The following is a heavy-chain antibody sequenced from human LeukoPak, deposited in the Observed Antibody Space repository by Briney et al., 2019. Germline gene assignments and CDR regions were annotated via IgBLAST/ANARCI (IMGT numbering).Heavy chain of an antibody. D-gene: IGHD3-10*01. CDR3: ATKPAMVRGVIGTN. CDR2: IYYSGTT. V-gene: IGHV4-39*07. Sequence: NPSETLSLTCTVSVDSISRSTYYWGWIRQPPGQGLEWIGSIYYSGTTYYNPSLKSRVSISVDTSKNQFSLKLSSVTAADTAVYYCATKPAMVRGVIGTNWGQGTLVTVSS. CDR1: VDSISRSTYY. J-gene: IGHJ4*02.